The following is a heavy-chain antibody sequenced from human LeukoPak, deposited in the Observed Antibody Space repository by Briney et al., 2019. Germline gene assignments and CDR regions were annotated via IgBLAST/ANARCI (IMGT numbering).Heavy chain of an antibody. Sequence: ASVKVSCKASGYTFTSYDINWVRQATGQGLEWMGWMNPNSGNTGYAQKFQGRVTMTRNTSISTAYMELSSLRSEDTAVYYCARGQNPDYYYDSSGYYGYWGQGTLVIVSS. D-gene: IGHD3-22*01. J-gene: IGHJ4*02. V-gene: IGHV1-8*01. CDR1: GYTFTSYD. CDR2: MNPNSGNT. CDR3: ARGQNPDYYYDSSGYYGY.